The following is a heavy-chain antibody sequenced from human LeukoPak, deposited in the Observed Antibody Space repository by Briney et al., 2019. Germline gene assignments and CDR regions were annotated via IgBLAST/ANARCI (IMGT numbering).Heavy chain of an antibody. J-gene: IGHJ4*02. CDR3: AREEAIQLPSY. V-gene: IGHV3-21*01. CDR1: GFTFSSYS. D-gene: IGHD5-18*01. Sequence: GGSLRLSCAASGFTFSSYSMNWVRQAPGKGLEWVSSISSSSSYIYYADSVKGRFTISRDNAKNSLYLQMNSLRAEDTAVYYCAREEAIQLPSYWGQGTLVTVSP. CDR2: ISSSSSYI.